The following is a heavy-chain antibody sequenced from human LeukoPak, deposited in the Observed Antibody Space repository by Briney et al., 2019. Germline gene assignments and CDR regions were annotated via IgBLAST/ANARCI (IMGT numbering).Heavy chain of an antibody. CDR2: IYYSGST. Sequence: PSETLSLTCTVSGGSISSGDYYWSWIRQPPGKGLEWIGYIYYSGSTYYNPSLKSRVTISVDTSKNQFSLKLSSVTAADTAVYYCARELYHDSSGYWSSYWGQGTLVTVSS. V-gene: IGHV4-30-4*01. J-gene: IGHJ4*02. D-gene: IGHD3-22*01. CDR3: ARELYHDSSGYWSSY. CDR1: GGSISSGDYY.